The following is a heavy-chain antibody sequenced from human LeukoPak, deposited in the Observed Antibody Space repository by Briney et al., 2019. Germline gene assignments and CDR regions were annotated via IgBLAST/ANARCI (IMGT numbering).Heavy chain of an antibody. V-gene: IGHV4-34*01. CDR3: ARGRWFDP. J-gene: IGHJ5*02. Sequence: PETLSLTCAVYGGSFSGYYWSWIRQPPGKGLEWIGEINHSGSTNYNPSLKSRVTISVDTSKNQFSLKLSSVTAADTAVYYCARGRWFDPWGQGTLVTVSS. CDR2: INHSGST. CDR1: GGSFSGYY.